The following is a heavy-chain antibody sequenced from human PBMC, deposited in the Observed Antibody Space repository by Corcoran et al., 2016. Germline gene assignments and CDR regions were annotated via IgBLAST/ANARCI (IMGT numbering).Heavy chain of an antibody. V-gene: IGHV3-53*01. CDR3: ARTPATANLDDY. D-gene: IGHD2-21*02. J-gene: IGHJ4*02. CDR2: IYSGGST. CDR1: GFTVSSNY. Sequence: VQLVESGGGLIQPGGSLRLSCAASGFTVSSNYMSWVRQAPGKGLEWVSVIYSGGSTYYADSVKGRFTITSDNSKNTLYLQMKSQRAEDTAVYYCARTPATANLDDYWGQGTQVTVSS.